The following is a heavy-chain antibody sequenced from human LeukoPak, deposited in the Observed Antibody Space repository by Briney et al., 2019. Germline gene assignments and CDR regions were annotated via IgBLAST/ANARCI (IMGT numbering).Heavy chain of an antibody. Sequence: PGGSLRLSCAASGFTFSSYSMNWVRQAPGKGLEWVSSISSSSSYIYYADSVKGRFTISRDISKNAVYLQMNSLRAEDTAVYYCARDSYGDANFDAWGQGILVTVSS. J-gene: IGHJ4*02. D-gene: IGHD4-17*01. CDR2: ISSSSSYI. CDR3: ARDSYGDANFDA. V-gene: IGHV3-21*04. CDR1: GFTFSSYS.